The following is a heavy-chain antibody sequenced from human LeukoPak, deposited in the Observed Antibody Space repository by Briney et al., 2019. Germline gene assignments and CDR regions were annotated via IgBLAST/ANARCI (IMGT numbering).Heavy chain of an antibody. CDR2: IIPIFGTA. CDR1: GGTFSSYV. Sequence: SVKVSCKASGGTFSSYVISWVRQAPGQGLEWMGGIIPIFGTANYAQKFQGRVTITADKSTSTAYMELSRLRSDDTAVYYCARAVAGRGASTQWLVPDYWGQGTLVTVSS. V-gene: IGHV1-69*06. CDR3: ARAVAGRGASTQWLVPDY. D-gene: IGHD6-19*01. J-gene: IGHJ4*02.